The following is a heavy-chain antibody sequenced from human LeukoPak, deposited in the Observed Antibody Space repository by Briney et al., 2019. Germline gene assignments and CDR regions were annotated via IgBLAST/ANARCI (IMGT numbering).Heavy chain of an antibody. CDR3: ARRSGGSGYDS. Sequence: PETLSLTCTVSGGSISSSASYWGWIRQPPGKGLEWIGSIYYSGSTYYNPSLKPRVTISVDTSKKQFSLKLSSVTASDTAVYYCARRSGGSGYDSWGQGTLVTVSS. V-gene: IGHV4-39*01. J-gene: IGHJ5*01. D-gene: IGHD2-15*01. CDR2: IYYSGST. CDR1: GGSISSSASY.